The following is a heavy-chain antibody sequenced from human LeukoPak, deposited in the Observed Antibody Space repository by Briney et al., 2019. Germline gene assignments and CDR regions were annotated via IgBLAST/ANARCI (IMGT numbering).Heavy chain of an antibody. CDR2: INPNSGGT. D-gene: IGHD6-19*01. V-gene: IGHV1-2*02. Sequence: GASVKVSCKASGYTFTSYDINWVRQAPGQGLEWMGWINPNSGGTNYAQKFQGRVTMTRDTSISTAYMELSRLRSDDTAVYYCARGFGEQWLSPWEDWGQGTLVTVSS. J-gene: IGHJ4*02. CDR3: ARGFGEQWLSPWED. CDR1: GYTFTSYD.